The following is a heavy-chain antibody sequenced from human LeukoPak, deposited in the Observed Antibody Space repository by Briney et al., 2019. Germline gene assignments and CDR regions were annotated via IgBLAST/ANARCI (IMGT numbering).Heavy chain of an antibody. V-gene: IGHV4-59*01. D-gene: IGHD4-17*01. CDR3: ARGGEYGDYYYDY. Sequence: SETLSLTCTVSGVSISSYYLIWIRQPPGKGLEWIGYIFYSGSTNYNPSLKSRVTISVDTSKNQFSLKLSSVTAADTVVYYCARGGEYGDYYYDYWGQGTLVTVSS. CDR1: GVSISSYY. CDR2: IFYSGST. J-gene: IGHJ4*02.